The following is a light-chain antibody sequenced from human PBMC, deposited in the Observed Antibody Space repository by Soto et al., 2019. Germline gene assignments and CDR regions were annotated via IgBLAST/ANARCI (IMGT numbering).Light chain of an antibody. CDR1: QSVLSTSNNKNY. Sequence: DIVMTQSPDSLAVSLGERATINCKSSQSVLSTSNNKNYFAWYQQKPGQPPRLLIYWASTRESGVPDRFSGSGSGTDYTLTISTLQAEDVAVYYCQQCYSTPYTFGQGTKLEI. CDR3: QQCYSTPYT. J-gene: IGKJ2*01. CDR2: WAS. V-gene: IGKV4-1*01.